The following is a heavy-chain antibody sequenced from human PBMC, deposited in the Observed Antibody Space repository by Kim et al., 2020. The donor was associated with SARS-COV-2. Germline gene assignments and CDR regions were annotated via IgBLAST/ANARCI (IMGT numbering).Heavy chain of an antibody. CDR3: AREWGS. D-gene: IGHD3-16*01. J-gene: IGHJ5*02. V-gene: IGHV3-30-3*01. CDR2: ISSDGSKT. Sequence: GGSLRLSCAASAFTFSTYAMHWVRQPPGKGLEWVAFISSDGSKTYYEDSVKGRFTISRDNSKNMVYLQMNSLRDEDTTVYYCAREWGSWGQGTLVTVSS. CDR1: AFTFSTYA.